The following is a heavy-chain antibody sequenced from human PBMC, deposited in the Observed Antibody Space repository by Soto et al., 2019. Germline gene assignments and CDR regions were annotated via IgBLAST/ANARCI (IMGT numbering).Heavy chain of an antibody. V-gene: IGHV3-7*01. Sequence: PGGSLRLSCAASGFTFSGYWMSWVRQAQGKGLEWVANIKQAGSEKYYVDSVNGRFIISRDDAKNSLFLQVNSLRVEDTAVYYCAREKRANGYFDYWGQGTLVTVSS. J-gene: IGHJ4*02. CDR1: GFTFSGYW. D-gene: IGHD6-25*01. CDR3: AREKRANGYFDY. CDR2: IKQAGSEK.